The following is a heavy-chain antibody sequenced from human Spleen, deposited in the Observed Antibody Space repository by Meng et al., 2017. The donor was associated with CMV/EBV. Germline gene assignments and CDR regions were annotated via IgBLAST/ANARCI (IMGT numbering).Heavy chain of an antibody. CDR2: ISTGHFD. D-gene: IGHD3-10*01. Sequence: GGSLRLSCVTSGFTFTNFALAWLRQAPGKGLEWVSGISTGHFDYDADSVKGRFIISRDNSGKTLYLQMNRLRVEDTAIYYCVRFPGDLAPGRTYFFDYLGRGTLVTVSS. CDR1: GFTFTNFA. V-gene: IGHV3-23*01. CDR3: VRFPGDLAPGRTYFFDY. J-gene: IGHJ4*02.